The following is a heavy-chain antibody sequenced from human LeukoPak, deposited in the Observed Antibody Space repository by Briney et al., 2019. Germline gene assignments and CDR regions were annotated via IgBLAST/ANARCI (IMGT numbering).Heavy chain of an antibody. Sequence: KPSETLSLTCAVYGGSFSGYYWSWIRQPPGKGLEWIGYIYYSGSTNYNPSLKSRVTISVDTSKNQFSLKLSSVTAADTAVYYCARDATLNYDFWSGYPSIGWFDPWGQGTLVTVSS. CDR2: IYYSGST. CDR3: ARDATLNYDFWSGYPSIGWFDP. V-gene: IGHV4-59*01. J-gene: IGHJ5*02. D-gene: IGHD3-3*01. CDR1: GGSFSGYY.